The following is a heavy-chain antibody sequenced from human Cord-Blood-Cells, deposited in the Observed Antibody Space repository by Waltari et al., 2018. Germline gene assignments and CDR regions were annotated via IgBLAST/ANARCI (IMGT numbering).Heavy chain of an antibody. CDR3: ARDGRPGRSAFDI. D-gene: IGHD1-26*01. CDR2: IWYDGSNK. Sequence: QVQLVESGGGVVQPGRSLRLSCAASGFTFSSYGMHWLRRAPGKGLEWVAVIWYDGSNKYYADSVKGRFTISRDNSKNTLYLQMNSLRAEDTAVYYCARDGRPGRSAFDIWGQGTMVTVSS. CDR1: GFTFSSYG. V-gene: IGHV3-33*01. J-gene: IGHJ3*02.